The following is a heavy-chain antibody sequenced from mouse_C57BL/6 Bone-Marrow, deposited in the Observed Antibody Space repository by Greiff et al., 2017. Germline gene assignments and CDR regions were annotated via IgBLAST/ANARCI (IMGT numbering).Heavy chain of an antibody. CDR3: TRDVTYWYFDV. CDR2: FYPGSGSI. Sequence: VQLQQSGAELVQPGASVKLSCKASGYTFTEYTIHWVKQRSGQGLEWIGWFYPGSGSIKYNEKFKDKAPLTADKSSSTAYMELRSLTSVGSAVYYCTRDVTYWYFDVWGTGTTVTVSS. V-gene: IGHV1-62-2*01. J-gene: IGHJ1*03. CDR1: GYTFTEYT. D-gene: IGHD2-12*01.